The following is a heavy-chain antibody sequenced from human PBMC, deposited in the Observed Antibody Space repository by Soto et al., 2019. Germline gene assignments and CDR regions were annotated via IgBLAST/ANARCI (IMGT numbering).Heavy chain of an antibody. J-gene: IGHJ5*02. CDR1: GGSISSSSYY. D-gene: IGHD3-22*01. CDR2: IYYSGST. Sequence: PSETLSLTCTVSGGSISSSSYYWGWIRQPPGKGLEWIGSIYYSGSTYYNPSLKSRVTISVDTSKNQFSLKLSSVTAADTAVYYCARGVVVVVYNWFDPWGQGTLVTVSS. CDR3: ARGVVVVVYNWFDP. V-gene: IGHV4-39*01.